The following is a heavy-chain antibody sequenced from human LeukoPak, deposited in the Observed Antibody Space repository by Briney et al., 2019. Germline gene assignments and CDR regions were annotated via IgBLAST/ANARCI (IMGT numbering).Heavy chain of an antibody. V-gene: IGHV3-20*01. CDR1: GFTFDDYG. D-gene: IGHD4-11*01. J-gene: IGHJ4*02. CDR2: INWNGGST. Sequence: GGSLRLSCAASGFTFDDYGMSWVRQAPGKGLEWVSGINWNGGSTGYADSVKGRFTIPRDNAKNSLYLQMNSLRAEDTALYHCARANGVTTYFDYWGQGTLVTVSS. CDR3: ARANGVTTYFDY.